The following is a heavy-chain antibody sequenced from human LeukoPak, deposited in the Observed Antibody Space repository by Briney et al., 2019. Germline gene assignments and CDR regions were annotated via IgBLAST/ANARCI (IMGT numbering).Heavy chain of an antibody. Sequence: ASVKVSCKASGYTFTSYDINWVRQATGQGLEWMGWMNPNSGNTGYAQKFQGRVTMTRNTSISTAYMELSSLRSEDTAVYYCASGVTVNDAFDIWGQGTMVTVSS. D-gene: IGHD1-14*01. J-gene: IGHJ3*02. V-gene: IGHV1-8*01. CDR1: GYTFTSYD. CDR3: ASGVTVNDAFDI. CDR2: MNPNSGNT.